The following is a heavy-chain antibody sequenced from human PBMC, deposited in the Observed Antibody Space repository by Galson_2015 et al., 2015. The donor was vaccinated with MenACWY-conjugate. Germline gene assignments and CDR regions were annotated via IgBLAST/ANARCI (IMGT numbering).Heavy chain of an antibody. CDR1: GYTFTRYA. J-gene: IGHJ4*02. CDR3: ARSGGGYCSGGSCYYDY. Sequence: SVKVSCKASGYTFTRYAMNWVRQAPGQGLEWMGWINTKTGNPTYAQGFTGRFVFSLDTSVSTAYLQISSLKAEDTAVYYCARSGGGYCSGGSCYYDYWGQGTLVTVSS. CDR2: INTKTGNP. D-gene: IGHD2-15*01. V-gene: IGHV7-4-1*02.